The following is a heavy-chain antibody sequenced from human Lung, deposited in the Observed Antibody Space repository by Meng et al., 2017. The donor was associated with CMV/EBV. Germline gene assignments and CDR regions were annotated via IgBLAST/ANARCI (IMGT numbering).Heavy chain of an antibody. V-gene: IGHV3-23*01. CDR3: ARDEAMVGYYTNWFDA. CDR1: GVPFAGYA. Sequence: GVPFAGYAISWVGQAPGTGLEWFSRISGSVGNTYYADSVKGRFTISRDNSGDTLYMQMSRLRAADTAVYYCARDEAMVGYYTNWFDAWGQGALVTVSS. J-gene: IGHJ5*02. D-gene: IGHD5-18*01. CDR2: ISGSVGNT.